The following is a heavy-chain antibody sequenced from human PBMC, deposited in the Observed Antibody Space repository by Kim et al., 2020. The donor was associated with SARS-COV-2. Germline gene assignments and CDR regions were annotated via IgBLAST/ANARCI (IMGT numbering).Heavy chain of an antibody. J-gene: IGHJ6*02. CDR2: IYYSGST. V-gene: IGHV4-61*01. Sequence: SETLSLTCTVSGGSVSSGSYYWSWIRQPPGKGLEWIGYIYYSGSTNYNPSLKSRVTISVDTSKNQFSLKLSSVTAADTAVYYCARDLYSSSWSGSYYYYGMDVWGQGTTVTVSS. CDR1: GGSVSSGSYY. CDR3: ARDLYSSSWSGSYYYYGMDV. D-gene: IGHD6-13*01.